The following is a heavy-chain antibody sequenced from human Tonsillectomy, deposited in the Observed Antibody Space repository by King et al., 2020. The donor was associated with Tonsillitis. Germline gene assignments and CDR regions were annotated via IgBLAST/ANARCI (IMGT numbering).Heavy chain of an antibody. CDR3: ARFGSWSGDGEWGPDY. J-gene: IGHJ4*02. V-gene: IGHV3-11*01. CDR2: ISSSGSTM. D-gene: IGHD3-3*01. Sequence: VQLVESGGGLVKPGGSLRLSCAASGFTFSDYYMSWIRQAPGKGLEWVSYISSSGSTMYYVDSLKGRFTISRDHAKNSLYLQMNSLRAEDTAVYYCARFGSWSGDGEWGPDYWGQGTLVTVSS. CDR1: GFTFSDYY.